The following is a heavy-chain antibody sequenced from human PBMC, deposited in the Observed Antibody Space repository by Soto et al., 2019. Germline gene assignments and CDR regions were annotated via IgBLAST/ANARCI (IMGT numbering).Heavy chain of an antibody. CDR1: GFTFNSYG. CDR3: AKDLMGDSSGYHYGGDY. D-gene: IGHD3-22*01. CDR2: ISYDGSNK. V-gene: IGHV3-30*18. J-gene: IGHJ4*02. Sequence: QVQLVESGGGVVQPGRSLRLSCAASGFTFNSYGMHWVRQAPGKGLVWVAIISYDGSNKYYADSVMGRFTISRDNSKNTLYMQMTSLRDEDTAVYYCAKDLMGDSSGYHYGGDYWGQGTLVTVSS.